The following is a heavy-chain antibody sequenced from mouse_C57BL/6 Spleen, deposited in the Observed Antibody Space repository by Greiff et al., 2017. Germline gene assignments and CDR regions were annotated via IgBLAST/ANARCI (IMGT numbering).Heavy chain of an antibody. CDR3: ARLGVSSAY. V-gene: IGHV1-69*01. CDR1: GYTFTSYW. Sequence: VQLQQPGAELVMPGASVKLSCKASGYTFTSYWMHWVKQRPGQGLEWIGEIDPSDSYTNYNQKFKGKSTLTVDKSSSTAYMQLSSLTSEDSAVYYCARLGVSSAYWGQGTLVTVSA. CDR2: IDPSDSYT. J-gene: IGHJ3*01. D-gene: IGHD2-10*02.